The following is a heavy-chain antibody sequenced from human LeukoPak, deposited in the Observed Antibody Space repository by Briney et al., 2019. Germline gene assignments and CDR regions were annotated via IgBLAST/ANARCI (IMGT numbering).Heavy chain of an antibody. J-gene: IGHJ4*02. V-gene: IGHV3-21*01. CDR3: ARDRLKNYYDSSDFDY. Sequence: GGSLRLSCAASGFTFSSYSMNWVRQAPVKGLEWVSSISSSSSYIYYADSVKGRFTISRDNAKNSLYLQMNSLRAEDTAVYYCARDRLKNYYDSSDFDYWGQGTLVTVSS. CDR1: GFTFSSYS. D-gene: IGHD3-22*01. CDR2: ISSSSSYI.